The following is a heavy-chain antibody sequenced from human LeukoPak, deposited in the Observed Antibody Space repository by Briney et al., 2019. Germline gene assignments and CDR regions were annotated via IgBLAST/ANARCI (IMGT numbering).Heavy chain of an antibody. CDR1: SASISSNHYY. Sequence: SDTLSLTSAISSASISSNHYYWGWIRHSPGKGLERIGRVFLSGITYDNPSLKTRVSMSLDASTRQFSLNLTSVSAADTAVYYCARSPVFVVIILHFVCWGQGSLVTVSS. D-gene: IGHD3-3*01. V-gene: IGHV4-39*07. CDR3: ARSPVFVVIILHFVC. J-gene: IGHJ4*02. CDR2: VFLSGIT.